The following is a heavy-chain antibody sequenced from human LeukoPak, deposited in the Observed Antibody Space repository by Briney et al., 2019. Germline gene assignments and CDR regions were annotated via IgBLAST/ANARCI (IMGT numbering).Heavy chain of an antibody. CDR3: ARGYSSSRYWGGGDY. J-gene: IGHJ4*02. Sequence: GASVKVSCKASGFTFTSSAVQWVRQARGQRLEWIGWIVVGSGNTNYAQKFQGRVTMTRDTSTSTVYMELNSLTSEDTAVYYCARGYSSSRYWGGGDYWGQGTLVTVSS. CDR2: IVVGSGNT. V-gene: IGHV1-58*01. CDR1: GFTFTSSA. D-gene: IGHD6-13*01.